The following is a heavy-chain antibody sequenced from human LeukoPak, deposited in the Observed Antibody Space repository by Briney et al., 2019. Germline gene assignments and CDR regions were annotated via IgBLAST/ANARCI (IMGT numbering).Heavy chain of an antibody. J-gene: IGHJ4*02. CDR3: ASRDDFWNGYYFDF. D-gene: IGHD3-3*01. V-gene: IGHV4-39*01. CDR1: GGSIRRSDFH. CDR2: ISHSGSN. Sequence: SETLSLTCTVSGGSIRRSDFHGGWVRQPPGKGLEWIGIISHSGSNFYNPSLKSRVTISVDASTNQFSLKVRSVTDADTALYYCASRDDFWNGYYFDFWGQGILVTVSS.